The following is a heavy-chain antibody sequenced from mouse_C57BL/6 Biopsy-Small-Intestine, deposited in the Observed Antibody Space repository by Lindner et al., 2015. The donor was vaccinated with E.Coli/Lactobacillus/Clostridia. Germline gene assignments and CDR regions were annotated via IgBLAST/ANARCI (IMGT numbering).Heavy chain of an antibody. CDR3: ARSISDYYGMDV. Sequence: SVKVSCKTSGYTFSNYYMHWVRQAPGQGLEWMGTVDPGGGSTVFAQKFQGRVTMTWDTSTSTGYMDLSSLRLEDTAVYYCARSISDYYGMDVWGQGTKVTVSS. CDR2: VDPGGGST. V-gene: IGHV1S22*01. J-gene: IGHJ4*01. D-gene: IGHD2-10*02. CDR1: GYTFSNYY.